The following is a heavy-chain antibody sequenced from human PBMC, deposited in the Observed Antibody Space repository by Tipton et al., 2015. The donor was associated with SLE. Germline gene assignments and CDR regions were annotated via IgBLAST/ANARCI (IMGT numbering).Heavy chain of an antibody. CDR3: ARDRADPLIEMVQGLGFDP. V-gene: IGHV1-46*01. J-gene: IGHJ5*02. Sequence: QLVQSGAEVKKPGASVKVSCKASGYTVTRYYMHWVRQAPGQGLEWMGIINPSDGSTTYARRFQGRVTMTRDTSTNTVYMELSSLRSEDTAVYYCARDRADPLIEMVQGLGFDPWGQGTLVTVSS. D-gene: IGHD3-10*01. CDR1: GYTVTRYY. CDR2: INPSDGST.